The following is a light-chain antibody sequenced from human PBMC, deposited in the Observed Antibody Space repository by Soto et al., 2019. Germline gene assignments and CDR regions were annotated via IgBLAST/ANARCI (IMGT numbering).Light chain of an antibody. J-gene: IGKJ1*01. CDR2: DAS. CDR1: QRISRN. Sequence: VRTQSPATLSVSPGESATLSCRASQRISRNLAWYQQKPGQAPRLLIYDASTRATAIPARFSGSGSETEFTPTISSLQSEDSAVYYCQQYNNWPPWTFGQGTKVDIK. CDR3: QQYNNWPPWT. V-gene: IGKV3-15*01.